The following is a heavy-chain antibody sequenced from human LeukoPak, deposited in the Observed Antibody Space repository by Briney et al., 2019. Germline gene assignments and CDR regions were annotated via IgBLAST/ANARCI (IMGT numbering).Heavy chain of an antibody. V-gene: IGHV3-30*12. CDR2: ISYDGSNK. Sequence: GGSLRLSCAASGFTLSTYGMHWVRQAPGKGLEWVAVISYDGSNKYYADSVKGRFTISRDNSKNTLYLQMNSLRAEDTAVYYCARAYDFWSGPGGYWGQGTLVTVSS. CDR1: GFTLSTYG. CDR3: ARAYDFWSGPGGY. D-gene: IGHD3-3*01. J-gene: IGHJ4*02.